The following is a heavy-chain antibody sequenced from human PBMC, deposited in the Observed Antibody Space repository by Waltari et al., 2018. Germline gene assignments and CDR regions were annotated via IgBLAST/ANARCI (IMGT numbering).Heavy chain of an antibody. CDR1: GFTFSTYD. CDR3: AGVNWNDRTFAI. J-gene: IGHJ3*02. Sequence: EVQLVESGGGLVQPGGSLRLSCAASGFTFSTYDMHWVRQGTGKRLEWVSANGTYVNTFYIDSVKGRFTISRENAKGSLYLQMNSLRAEDTAMYYCAGVNWNDRTFAIWGQGTLVTVSS. V-gene: IGHV3-13*01. D-gene: IGHD1-1*01. CDR2: NGTYVNT.